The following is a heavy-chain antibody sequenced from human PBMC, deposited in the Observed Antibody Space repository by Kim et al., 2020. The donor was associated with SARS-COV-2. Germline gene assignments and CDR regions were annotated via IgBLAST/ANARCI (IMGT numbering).Heavy chain of an antibody. CDR1: GGSVSSGSYY. V-gene: IGHV4-61*01. Sequence: SETLSLTCTVSGGSVSSGSYYWSWIRQPPGKGLEWIGYIYYSGSTNYKPSLKSRVTISVDTSKNQFSLKLSSVTAADTAVYYCARAQTLDYGMDVWGQGTTVTVSS. CDR2: IYYSGST. J-gene: IGHJ6*02. CDR3: ARAQTLDYGMDV.